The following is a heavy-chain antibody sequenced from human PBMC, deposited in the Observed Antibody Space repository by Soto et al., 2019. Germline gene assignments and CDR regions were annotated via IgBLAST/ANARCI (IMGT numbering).Heavy chain of an antibody. J-gene: IGHJ3*02. D-gene: IGHD3-3*01. CDR2: ISYDGSNK. CDR1: GFTFSSYA. CDR3: ARVPYYDFPGAFDI. Sequence: QVQLVESGGGVVQPGRSLRLSCAASGFTFSSYAMHWVRQAPGKGLEWVAVISYDGSNKYYADSVKGRFTISRDNSKNTLYLQMNSLRAEDTAVYYCARVPYYDFPGAFDIWGQGTMVTVSS. V-gene: IGHV3-30-3*01.